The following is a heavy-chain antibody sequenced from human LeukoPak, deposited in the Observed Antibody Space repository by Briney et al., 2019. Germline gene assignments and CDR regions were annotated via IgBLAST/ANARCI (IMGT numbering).Heavy chain of an antibody. J-gene: IGHJ4*02. CDR3: ARVRSAAAGPLDY. CDR2: INHDATEK. Sequence: GGSLRLSCVASGFSFDSYWMNWVRQAPGRGLEWVANINHDATEKYYVDSVKGRFTISRDNAKKSLYLQMNRLRADDTAVYHCARVRSAAAGPLDYWGQGALVTVSS. V-gene: IGHV3-7*01. CDR1: GFSFDSYW. D-gene: IGHD6-13*01.